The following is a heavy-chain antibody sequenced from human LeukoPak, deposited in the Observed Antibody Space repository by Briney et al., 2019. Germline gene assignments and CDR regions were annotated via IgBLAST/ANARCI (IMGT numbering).Heavy chain of an antibody. D-gene: IGHD6-13*01. CDR1: GGSISSYY. CDR2: IYTSGST. CDR3: ARVSSSSSPNFWFEP. J-gene: IGHJ5*02. Sequence: SETLSLTCTVSGGSISSYYWSWIRQPAGKGLEWIGRIYTSGSTNYNPSLKSRVTMSVDTSKNQFSLKLSSVTAADTAVYYCARVSSSSSPNFWFEPWGQGTLVTVSS. V-gene: IGHV4-4*07.